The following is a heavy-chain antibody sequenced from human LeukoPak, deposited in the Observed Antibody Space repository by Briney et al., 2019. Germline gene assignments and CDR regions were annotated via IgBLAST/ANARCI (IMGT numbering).Heavy chain of an antibody. D-gene: IGHD3-22*01. V-gene: IGHV4-39*07. CDR2: IYYSGST. J-gene: IGHJ5*02. CDR1: GGSISSSSYY. CDR3: ARAGEITMIVENWFDP. Sequence: SETLSLTCTVSGGSISSSSYYWGWIRQPPGTGLEWIGSIYYSGSTYYNPSLKSRVTISVDTSKNQFSLKLSSVTAADTAVYYCARAGEITMIVENWFDPWGQGTLVTVSS.